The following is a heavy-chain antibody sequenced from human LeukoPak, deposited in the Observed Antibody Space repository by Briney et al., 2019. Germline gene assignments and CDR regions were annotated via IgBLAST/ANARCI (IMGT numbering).Heavy chain of an antibody. CDR1: GGSISSSNW. CDR3: ARAYIVVVTDWFDP. D-gene: IGHD2-21*02. J-gene: IGHJ5*02. CDR2: IYHSGST. Sequence: SETLSLTCAVSGGSISSSNWWSWVRQPPGKGLEWIGEIYHSGSTNYNPSLKSRVTISVDKSKNQFSLKLSSVTAADTAVYYCARAYIVVVTDWFDPWGQGTLVTVSS. V-gene: IGHV4-4*02.